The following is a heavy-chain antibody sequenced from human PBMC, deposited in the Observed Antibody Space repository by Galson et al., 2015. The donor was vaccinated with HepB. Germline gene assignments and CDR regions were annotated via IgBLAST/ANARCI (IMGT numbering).Heavy chain of an antibody. Sequence: SVKVSCKASGYSFSAYYMHWVRQAPGQGLEWMGWINPDSGATRYSQKFQGRVTMTKDTSISTAYMEVTRLRSDDTAVYYCARPSAEAEYFFSAMDGWGQGHDVTVSS. D-gene: IGHD2/OR15-2a*01. CDR2: INPDSGAT. CDR1: GYSFSAYY. CDR3: ARPSAEAEYFFSAMDG. V-gene: IGHV1-2*02. J-gene: IGHJ6*01.